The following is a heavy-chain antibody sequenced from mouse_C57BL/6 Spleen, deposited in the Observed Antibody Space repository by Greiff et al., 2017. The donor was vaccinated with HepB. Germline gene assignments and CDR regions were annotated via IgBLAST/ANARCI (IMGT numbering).Heavy chain of an antibody. Sequence: EVQLVESGGDLLKPGGSLKLSCAASGFTFSSYGMSWVRQTPDKRLEWVATISSGGSYTYYPDSVKGRFTISRDNAKNTLYLQMSSLKSEDTAMYDCARPLYDVYAMDYWGQGTSVTVSS. V-gene: IGHV5-6*01. CDR1: GFTFSSYG. CDR2: ISSGGSYT. J-gene: IGHJ4*01. CDR3: ARPLYDVYAMDY. D-gene: IGHD2-3*01.